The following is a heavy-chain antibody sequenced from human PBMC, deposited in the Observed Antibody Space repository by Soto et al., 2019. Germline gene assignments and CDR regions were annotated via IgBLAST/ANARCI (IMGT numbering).Heavy chain of an antibody. J-gene: IGHJ4*02. CDR3: VKVSGCCTGGSCFSHFDY. Sequence: GVSLRLSCSASGFTFSHHSLDWVRQAPGKGLRYVSTISGNGGYTHYAASVRGRFTISRDNSKNTVFLQMSGLGVADSAVYYCVKVSGCCTGGSCFSHFDYWGQGALVTVSS. D-gene: IGHD2-15*01. CDR1: GFTFSHHS. CDR2: ISGNGGYT. V-gene: IGHV3-64D*06.